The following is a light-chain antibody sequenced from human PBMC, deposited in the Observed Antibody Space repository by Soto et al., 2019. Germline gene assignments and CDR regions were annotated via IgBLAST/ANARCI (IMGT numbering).Light chain of an antibody. CDR1: SSNIGSNS. CDR2: YNN. J-gene: IGLJ2*01. Sequence: QAVVTQPPSASGTPGQRVTISCSGSSSNIGSNSVNWFQQFPGAAPKVLIYYNNRRPSGVPDRFSGSKSGTSASLAISGLQSEDEADYYCAAWDDSLNGVIFGGGTKLTV. CDR3: AAWDDSLNGVI. V-gene: IGLV1-44*01.